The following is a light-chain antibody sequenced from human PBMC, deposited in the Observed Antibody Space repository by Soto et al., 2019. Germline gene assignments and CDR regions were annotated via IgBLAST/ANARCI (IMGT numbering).Light chain of an antibody. CDR3: RHSYSTLYT. V-gene: IGKV1-39*01. CDR1: QSISSY. CDR2: AAS. Sequence: DIQMTQSPSSLSASVGDRVTITCRASQSISSYLNWYQQKPGKAPKLLIYAASSLQSGVPSRFSCSGSGTDFTLTISSLKPDDLETYYGRHSYSTLYTFGPATKVDIK. J-gene: IGKJ3*01.